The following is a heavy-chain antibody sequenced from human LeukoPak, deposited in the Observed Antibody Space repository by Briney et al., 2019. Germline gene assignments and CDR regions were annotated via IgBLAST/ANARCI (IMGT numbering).Heavy chain of an antibody. CDR1: GDSISGYY. J-gene: IGHJ3*02. Sequence: SETLSLTCTVSGDSISGYYWSWIRQPPGKELEWIGYISYSGSSNYNPSLKSRVTISVDTSKNQFSLRLTSLTAADTAVYYCARDRRGIVAGAIWGQGTMVMVSS. V-gene: IGHV4-59*01. CDR3: ARDRRGIVAGAI. CDR2: ISYSGSS. D-gene: IGHD3-22*01.